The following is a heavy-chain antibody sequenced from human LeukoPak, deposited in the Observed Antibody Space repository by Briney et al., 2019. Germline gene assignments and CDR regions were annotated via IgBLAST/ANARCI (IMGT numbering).Heavy chain of an antibody. CDR2: IYRAGNT. CDR1: GFTISSNY. Sequence: GGSLRLSCAASGFTISSNYMTWVRQAPGNGLEWVSVIYRAGNTYYADSVKGRFTISRDNSKNTVYLQMNSLRAEDTAVYYCATFSYAGNAGGSVGPWGQGTLVTVSS. J-gene: IGHJ5*02. V-gene: IGHV3-53*01. D-gene: IGHD4-23*01. CDR3: ATFSYAGNAGGSVGP.